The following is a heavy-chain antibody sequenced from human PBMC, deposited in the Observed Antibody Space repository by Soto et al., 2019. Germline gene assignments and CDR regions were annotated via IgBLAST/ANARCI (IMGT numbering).Heavy chain of an antibody. CDR2: IHSDGSST. J-gene: IGHJ3*01. CDR1: GFTFSYYW. CDR3: ARGDRGGFDL. Sequence: EVQLLESGGGLVQPGESLRLSCAASGFTFSYYWMHWVRQARGLGLVWVSRIHSDGSSTIYADSVKGRFTISRDNARNTLSLQMNRLRAEDTAVYYCARGDRGGFDLWGQGTVVTVSS. D-gene: IGHD3-10*01. V-gene: IGHV3-74*01.